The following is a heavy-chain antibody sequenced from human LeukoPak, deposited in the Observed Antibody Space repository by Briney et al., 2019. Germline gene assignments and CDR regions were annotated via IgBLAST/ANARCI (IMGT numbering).Heavy chain of an antibody. Sequence: GGSLRLSCAASGFTFSSYGMHWVRQAPGKGLEWVAVISYDGSNKYYADSVKGRFTISRDNSKNTLYLQMNSLRAGDTAVYYCAKDRGDYWGQGTLVTVSS. D-gene: IGHD5-12*01. CDR2: ISYDGSNK. CDR3: AKDRGDY. J-gene: IGHJ4*02. V-gene: IGHV3-30*18. CDR1: GFTFSSYG.